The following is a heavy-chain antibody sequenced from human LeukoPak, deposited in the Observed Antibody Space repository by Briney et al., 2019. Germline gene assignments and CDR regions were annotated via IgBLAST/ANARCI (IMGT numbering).Heavy chain of an antibody. J-gene: IGHJ4*02. CDR3: ARDANYYFDY. CDR1: GFTFSSYA. Sequence: GGSLRLSCAASGFTFSSYAMSWVRQAPGKGLEWVSLISGSGASTHYPDSVKGRFTISRDNSKNTLSLQMSSLRAEDTAVYFCARDANYYFDYWGQGTLVTVSS. D-gene: IGHD1-7*01. CDR2: ISGSGAST. V-gene: IGHV3-23*01.